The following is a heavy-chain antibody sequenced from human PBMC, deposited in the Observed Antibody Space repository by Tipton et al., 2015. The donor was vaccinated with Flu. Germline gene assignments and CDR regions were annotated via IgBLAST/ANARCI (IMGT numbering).Heavy chain of an antibody. D-gene: IGHD3-10*01. Sequence: TLSLTYTVSGGSISSSSYYWGWIRQPPGKGLEWIGSIYYSGSTYYNPSLKSRVTISVDTSKNQFSLKLSSVTAADTAVYYCARQVAYYGYDYWGQGTLVTVSS. CDR3: ARQVAYYGYDY. V-gene: IGHV4-39*01. CDR2: IYYSGST. J-gene: IGHJ4*02. CDR1: GGSISSSSYY.